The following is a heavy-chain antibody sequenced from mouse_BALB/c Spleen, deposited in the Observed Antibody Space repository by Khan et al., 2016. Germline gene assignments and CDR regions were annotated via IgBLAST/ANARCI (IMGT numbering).Heavy chain of an antibody. V-gene: IGHV1-9*01. J-gene: IGHJ4*01. CDR2: ILPGSHSI. CDR3: ARGGLLYGMDY. D-gene: IGHD2-3*01. Sequence: QVQLKQSGAELMKPGASVKISCKATGYTFSTFWIEWVKQRPGHGLEWIGEILPGSHSINYNEKFKGKATFTAETSSNTAYMQLSGLTSDDSAVYYCARGGLLYGMDYWGQGTSVTVSS. CDR1: GYTFSTFW.